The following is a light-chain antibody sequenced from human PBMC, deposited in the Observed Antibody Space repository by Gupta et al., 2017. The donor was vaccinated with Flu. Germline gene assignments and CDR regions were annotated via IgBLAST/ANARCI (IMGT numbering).Light chain of an antibody. CDR2: STN. J-gene: IGLJ3*02. CDR1: SGSVSTSYY. CDR3: VLYMGSGIWV. Sequence: QTVVTQEPSLSVSPGGTVTLTCGLSSGSVSTSYYPSWYQQTPGQAPRTLIYSTNTRSSGVPDRFSGSILGNKAALTITGAQADDESDYYCVLYMGSGIWVFGRGTKLTVL. V-gene: IGLV8-61*01.